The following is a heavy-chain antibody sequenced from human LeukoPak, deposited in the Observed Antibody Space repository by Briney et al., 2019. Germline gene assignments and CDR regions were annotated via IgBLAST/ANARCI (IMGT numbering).Heavy chain of an antibody. CDR1: GYTFTIYY. V-gene: IGHV1-46*01. CDR3: ARGGIAAAGIDY. J-gene: IGHJ4*02. D-gene: IGHD6-13*01. CDR2: INPSGGST. Sequence: ASVNVSSTASGYTFTIYYMHWVRQAPGQGLEWMGVINPSGGSTSNAQKFQGRVTITRDTSTSTVYMELSSLRSEATAVYYCARGGIAAAGIDYWGQGTLVTVSS.